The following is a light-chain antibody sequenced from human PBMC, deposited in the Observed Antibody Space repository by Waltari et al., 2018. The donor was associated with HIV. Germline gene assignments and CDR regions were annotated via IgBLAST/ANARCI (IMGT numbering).Light chain of an antibody. CDR1: NIGSKS. Sequence: SYVLTQPPSVSVAPGKTARITCGGNNIGSKSVHGYQQKPGRAPVLVIYDDSDRPSGIPERFSGSNSGNTATLTISRVEAGDEADYYCQVWDSSSDHPVFGGGTKLTVL. CDR2: DDS. V-gene: IGLV3-21*04. J-gene: IGLJ3*02. CDR3: QVWDSSSDHPV.